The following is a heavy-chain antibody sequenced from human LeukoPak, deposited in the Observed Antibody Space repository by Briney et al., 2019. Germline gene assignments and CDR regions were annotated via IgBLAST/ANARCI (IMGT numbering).Heavy chain of an antibody. CDR1: GGTFSSYA. V-gene: IGHV1-69*13. CDR3: ARVSSGGSGWYYFDY. D-gene: IGHD6-19*01. CDR2: IIPIFGTA. J-gene: IGHJ4*02. Sequence: ASVKVSCKASGGTFSSYAISWVRQAPGQGLEWMGGIIPIFGTANYAQKFQGRVTITADESTSTAYTELSSLRSEDTAVYYCARVSSGGSGWYYFDYWGQGTLVTVSS.